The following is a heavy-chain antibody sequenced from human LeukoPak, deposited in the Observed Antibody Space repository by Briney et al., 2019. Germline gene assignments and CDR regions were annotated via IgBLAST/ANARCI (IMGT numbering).Heavy chain of an antibody. CDR2: IIPIFGTA. D-gene: IGHD3-22*01. V-gene: IGHV1-69*06. CDR3: ASTTITMIVDAFDI. J-gene: IGHJ3*02. CDR1: GGTFSSYA. Sequence: GASVKVSCKASGGTFSSYAISWVRQAPGQGLEWMGGIIPIFGTANYAQEFQGRVTITADKSTSTAYMELSSLRSEDTAVYYCASTTITMIVDAFDIWGQGTMVTVSS.